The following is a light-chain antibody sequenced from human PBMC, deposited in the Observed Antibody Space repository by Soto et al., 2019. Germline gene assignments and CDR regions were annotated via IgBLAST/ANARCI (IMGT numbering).Light chain of an antibody. Sequence: ELVMTQSPATLSVSPGERATLSCRASQSAHNNLAWYQQKPGQAPRLLIYLTSTRATGVPARFSGSGSGTEFTVTITSLQPEDFATYYCQQRKSYPLTFGQGTRLEIK. CDR3: QQRKSYPLT. V-gene: IGKV3-15*01. CDR2: LTS. J-gene: IGKJ5*01. CDR1: QSAHNN.